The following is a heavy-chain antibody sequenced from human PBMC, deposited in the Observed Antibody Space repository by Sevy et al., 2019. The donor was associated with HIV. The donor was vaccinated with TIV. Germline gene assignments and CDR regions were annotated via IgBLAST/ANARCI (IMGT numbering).Heavy chain of an antibody. J-gene: IGHJ4*02. CDR2: ISGDSSHR. Sequence: GGSLRLSCAASGFTFMTYNITWVRQAPGKGLEWLSSISGDSSHRFYADSVKGRFTISRDNVKDSLYLEMNNLRAEDTAVYFCAREEWELSYFDYWGQGTLVTVSS. D-gene: IGHD1-26*01. V-gene: IGHV3-21*01. CDR1: GFTFMTYN. CDR3: AREEWELSYFDY.